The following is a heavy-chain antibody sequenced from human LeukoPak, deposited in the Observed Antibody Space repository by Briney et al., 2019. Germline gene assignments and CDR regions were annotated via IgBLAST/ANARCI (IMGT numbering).Heavy chain of an antibody. D-gene: IGHD6-19*01. CDR3: AGYKLYSSGWYYDY. CDR1: GGSFSGYY. CDR2: INHSGST. J-gene: IGHJ4*02. V-gene: IGHV4-34*01. Sequence: SETLSLTCAVYGGSFSGYYWSWIRQPPGKGLEWIGEINHSGSTNYNPSLEGRVTISVDTSKNQFSLKLSSVTAADTAVYYCAGYKLYSSGWYYDYWGQGTLVTVSS.